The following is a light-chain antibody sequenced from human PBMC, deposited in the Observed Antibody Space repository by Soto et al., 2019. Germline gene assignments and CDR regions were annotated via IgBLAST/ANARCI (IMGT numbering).Light chain of an antibody. J-gene: IGLJ1*01. CDR3: QSSDSSLSGSRV. CDR2: GNS. V-gene: IGLV1-40*01. CDR1: RSHKGAGYH. Sequence: QAVLDEPPSGSGGPGQRGTIFRTGRRSHKGAGYHVHWYQQLPGTAPKLLIYGNSNRPSGVPDRFSGSRSGTSASLAITGLQAEDEADYYCQSSDSSLSGSRVFGTGTKVTVL.